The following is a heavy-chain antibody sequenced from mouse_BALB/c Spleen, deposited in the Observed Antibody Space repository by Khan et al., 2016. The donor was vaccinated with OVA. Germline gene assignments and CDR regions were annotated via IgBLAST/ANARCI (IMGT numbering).Heavy chain of an antibody. D-gene: IGHD2-13*01. J-gene: IGHJ4*01. CDR2: ISSTGST. Sequence: EVQLQESGPGLVKPSQSLSLTCTVTGYSITSDYAWNWIRQFPGNKLEWMGYISSTGSTSYNPSLKSRISITRDTSKHQFFLHLNSVTTEDTATYYCARSLYYSDSYAMDYGGQGTSVTVSS. V-gene: IGHV3-2*02. CDR1: GYSITSDYA. CDR3: ARSLYYSDSYAMDY.